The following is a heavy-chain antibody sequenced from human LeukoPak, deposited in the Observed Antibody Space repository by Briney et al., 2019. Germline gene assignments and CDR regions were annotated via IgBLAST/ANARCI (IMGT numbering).Heavy chain of an antibody. CDR2: IYYSGST. Sequence: SQTLSLTCTVSGGYISCGDYYWRWIRQPPGKGLEWIGYIYYSGSTYYNPSLKSRVTISVDTSKNQFSLKLSSVTAADTAVYYCARATTPAWRCSGGSCQYYFDYWGQGTLVTVSS. V-gene: IGHV4-30-4*08. J-gene: IGHJ4*01. CDR3: ARATTPAWRCSGGSCQYYFDY. D-gene: IGHD2-15*01. CDR1: GGYISCGDYY.